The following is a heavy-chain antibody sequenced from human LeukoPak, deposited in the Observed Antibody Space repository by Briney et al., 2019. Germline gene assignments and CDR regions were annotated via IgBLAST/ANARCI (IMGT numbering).Heavy chain of an antibody. CDR3: ARERCSSTSCYLNWFDP. V-gene: IGHV4-59*12. CDR2: IYYSGST. J-gene: IGHJ5*02. D-gene: IGHD2-2*01. CDR1: GGSISSYY. Sequence: SETLSLTCTVSGGSISSYYWSWIRQPPGKGLEWIGYIYYSGSTNYNPSLKSRVTMSVDTSKNQFSLKLSSVTAADTAVYYCARERCSSTSCYLNWFDPWGQGTLVTVSS.